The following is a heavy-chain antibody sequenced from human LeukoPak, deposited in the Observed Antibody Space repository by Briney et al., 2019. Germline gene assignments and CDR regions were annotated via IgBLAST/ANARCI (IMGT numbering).Heavy chain of an antibody. V-gene: IGHV3-21*04. D-gene: IGHD2-21*01. CDR1: GFTFSSYS. J-gene: IGHJ4*02. Sequence: GGSLRLSCAASGFTFSSYSMNWVRQAPGKGLEWVSSISSSSSYIYYADSVKGRFTISRDNSKNTLYLQMNSLREEDTALYFCAKNGGGQCYSHLDSWGQGNLVTVSS. CDR3: AKNGGGQCYSHLDS. CDR2: ISSSSSYI.